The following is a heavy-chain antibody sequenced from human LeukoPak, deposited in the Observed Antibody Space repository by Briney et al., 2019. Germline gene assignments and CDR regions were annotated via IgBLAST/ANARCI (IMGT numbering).Heavy chain of an antibody. CDR2: IRRKSDAI. Sequence: GGSLRLSCAASGFTFSSYSMKWVRQAPGKGVEWMSYIRRKSDAIYYADYVKGRFTISRDNDKNSLYVQMNSRRGEDRAVYYCAGELGRYSSGSPYWGRGPLVTVSS. V-gene: IGHV3-48*04. CDR3: AGELGRYSSGSPY. J-gene: IGHJ4*02. D-gene: IGHD3-10*01. CDR1: GFTFSSYS.